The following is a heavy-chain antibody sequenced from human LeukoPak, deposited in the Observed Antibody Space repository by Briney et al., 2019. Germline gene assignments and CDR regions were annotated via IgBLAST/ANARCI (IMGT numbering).Heavy chain of an antibody. V-gene: IGHV4-34*01. Sequence: SETLSLTCAVYGGSFSGYYWSWIRQPPGKGLEWIGEINHSGSTNYNPSLKSRVPISVDTSKNQFSLKLSSVTAADTAVYYCARGARGYFDYWGQGTLVTVSS. CDR3: ARGARGYFDY. J-gene: IGHJ4*02. CDR1: GGSFSGYY. CDR2: INHSGST.